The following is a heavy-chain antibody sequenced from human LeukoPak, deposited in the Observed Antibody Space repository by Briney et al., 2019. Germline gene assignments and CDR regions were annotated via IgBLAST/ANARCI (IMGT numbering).Heavy chain of an antibody. Sequence: GGSLRLSCAASGFTFSGSAMHWVRQASAKGLEWVGRIRSKANSYATAYAASVKGRFTISRDDSKNTAYLQMNSLKTEDTAVYYCSGDCSSTSCYLYYMDVWGKGTTVTVSS. D-gene: IGHD2-2*01. CDR3: SGDCSSTSCYLYYMDV. CDR1: GFTFSGSA. V-gene: IGHV3-73*01. CDR2: IRSKANSYAT. J-gene: IGHJ6*03.